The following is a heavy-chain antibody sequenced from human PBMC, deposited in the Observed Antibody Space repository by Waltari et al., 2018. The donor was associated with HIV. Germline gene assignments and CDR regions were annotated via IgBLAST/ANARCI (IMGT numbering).Heavy chain of an antibody. Sequence: QVQLQESGPGLVKPSGTLSLTCTVSGGSISNYWWSLIRQPPGEGLEWVGCVAYSGSTDYNPSRKSRVTISVDTSKNQFSLKLSSVTAADTAVYYCERGGCVNGVCYRGLLDSWGQGTLVTVSS. D-gene: IGHD2-8*01. CDR1: GGSISNYW. CDR3: ERGGCVNGVCYRGLLDS. CDR2: VAYSGST. J-gene: IGHJ4*02. V-gene: IGHV4-59*01.